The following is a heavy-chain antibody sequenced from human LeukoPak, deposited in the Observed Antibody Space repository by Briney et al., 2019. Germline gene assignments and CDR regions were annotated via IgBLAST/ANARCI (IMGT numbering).Heavy chain of an antibody. V-gene: IGHV4-39*01. CDR3: ARLNTFCFDY. CDR2: IYYGGST. J-gene: IGHJ4*02. CDR1: GGSVSSSSYY. Sequence: SETLSLTCTVSGGSVSSSSYYWGWIRQPPGKGLEHIGIIYYGGSTYYNPSLKSRVTMSVDTSKNQFSLKLSSVTAADTAVYYCARLNTFCFDYWGQGTLVTVSS. D-gene: IGHD2/OR15-2a*01.